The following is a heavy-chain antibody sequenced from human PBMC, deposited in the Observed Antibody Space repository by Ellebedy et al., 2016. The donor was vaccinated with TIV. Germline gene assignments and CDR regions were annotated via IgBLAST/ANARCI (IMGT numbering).Heavy chain of an antibody. CDR3: ARVNGTAWFSPRFFDY. Sequence: GESLKISXAASGFTFTNYAMAWVRQAPGKGLEWVSVISAGGGSTYYADSVKGRFTISRDNLKNTLFLEMSSLRPEDAALFYCARVNGTAWFSPRFFDYWGQGTLVPVSS. V-gene: IGHV3-23*01. CDR2: ISAGGGST. CDR1: GFTFTNYA. J-gene: IGHJ4*02. D-gene: IGHD6-19*01.